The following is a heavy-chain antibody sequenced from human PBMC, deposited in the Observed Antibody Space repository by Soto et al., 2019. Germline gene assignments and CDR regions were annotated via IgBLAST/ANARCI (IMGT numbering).Heavy chain of an antibody. D-gene: IGHD3-10*01. V-gene: IGHV6-1*01. Sequence: LSQTLSLTCAISGDSVSSNSAAWNWIRQSPSRGLEWLGRTYYRSKWYNDYAVSVKSRITINPDTSKNQFSLQLNSVTPEDTAVYYCASGGAPGSRYYYYGMDVWGQGTTVTVSS. CDR2: TYYRSKWYN. CDR1: GDSVSSNSAA. CDR3: ASGGAPGSRYYYYGMDV. J-gene: IGHJ6*02.